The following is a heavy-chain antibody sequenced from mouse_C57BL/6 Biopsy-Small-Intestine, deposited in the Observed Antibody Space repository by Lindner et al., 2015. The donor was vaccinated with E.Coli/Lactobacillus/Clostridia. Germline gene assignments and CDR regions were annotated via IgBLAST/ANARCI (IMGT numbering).Heavy chain of an antibody. D-gene: IGHD1-1*01. CDR1: GYTFTTYP. CDR2: FHPNNDDT. Sequence: VQLQESGAALVKPGASVKMSCKASGYTFTTYPIEWMKQNHGKSLEWIGNFHPNNDDTKYNEKFKGKATLTVEKSPSTVYLELSRLTSDDSAVYYCARGAYYGSSSFAYWGQGTLVTVSA. V-gene: IGHV1-47*01. CDR3: ARGAYYGSSSFAY. J-gene: IGHJ3*01.